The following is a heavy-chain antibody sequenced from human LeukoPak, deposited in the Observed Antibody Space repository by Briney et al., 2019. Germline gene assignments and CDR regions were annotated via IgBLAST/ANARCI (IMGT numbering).Heavy chain of an antibody. D-gene: IGHD3-3*01. Sequence: SETLSLTCVVSRGSFSGYYWSWIRQPPRKGREWIGGINHTGSTHYNPSLKSRVTISVDTSKNQSSLNLSSVFAADTAVYYCARRSIYDFWSGYLDRSFDYWGQGTLVTVSS. CDR2: INHTGST. CDR1: RGSFSGYY. V-gene: IGHV4-34*01. J-gene: IGHJ4*02. CDR3: ARRSIYDFWSGYLDRSFDY.